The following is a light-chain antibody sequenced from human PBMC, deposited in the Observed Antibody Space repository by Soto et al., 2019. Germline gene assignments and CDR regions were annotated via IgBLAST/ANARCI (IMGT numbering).Light chain of an antibody. CDR3: AAWDDSLSGHVV. Sequence: QSVLTQPPSASGTPGQGVTISCSGSSSNIGSNFVYWYQQLPGTAPKLLIYRNNQRPSGVPDRFSASKSGTSASLAISGLRSEDEADYYCAAWDDSLSGHVVFGGGTKLTVL. CDR1: SSNIGSNF. J-gene: IGLJ2*01. CDR2: RNN. V-gene: IGLV1-47*01.